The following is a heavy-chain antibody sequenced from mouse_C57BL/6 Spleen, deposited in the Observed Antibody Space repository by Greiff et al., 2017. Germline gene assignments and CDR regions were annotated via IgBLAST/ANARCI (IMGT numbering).Heavy chain of an antibody. D-gene: IGHD1-1*01. V-gene: IGHV1-80*01. J-gene: IGHJ2*01. Sequence: QVQLQQSGAELVKPGASVKISCKASGYAFSSYWMNWVKQRPGKGLEWIGQIYPGDGDTNYNGKFKGKATLTAAKSSSTAYMQLSSLTSEDSAVYFCARSDYGSSYYVDYWGQGTTLTVSS. CDR2: IYPGDGDT. CDR3: ARSDYGSSYYVDY. CDR1: GYAFSSYW.